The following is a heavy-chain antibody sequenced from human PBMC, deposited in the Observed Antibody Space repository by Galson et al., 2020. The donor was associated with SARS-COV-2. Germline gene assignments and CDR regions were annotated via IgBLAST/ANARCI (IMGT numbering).Heavy chain of an antibody. J-gene: IGHJ4*02. D-gene: IGHD2-21*02. V-gene: IGHV4-38-2*02. CDR3: VRAGGDGGNSADY. CDR2: IYHSGNT. Sequence: SETLSLTCTVSGYSISSGYYWGWIRQTPGKGLDWIGSIYHSGNTYYNPSLKSRLTISVDTSKNQFFLKLSSVTAADTAVYYCVRAGGDGGNSADYWGQGTLVTVSS. CDR1: GYSISSGYY.